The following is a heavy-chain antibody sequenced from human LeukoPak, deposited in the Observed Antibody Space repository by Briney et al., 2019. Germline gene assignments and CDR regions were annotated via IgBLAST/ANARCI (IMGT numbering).Heavy chain of an antibody. D-gene: IGHD3-9*01. CDR2: INSDGINT. V-gene: IGHV3-74*01. CDR3: ARAGRYFDLRRFDP. J-gene: IGHJ5*02. CDR1: GFTFSNYW. Sequence: PGGSLRLSCAASGFTFSNYWMHWVRQAPGKGLVWVSRINSDGINTSYADSVKGRFTISRDNAKNTLNLQMNSLRAEDTAVYYCARAGRYFDLRRFDPWGQGTLVTVSS.